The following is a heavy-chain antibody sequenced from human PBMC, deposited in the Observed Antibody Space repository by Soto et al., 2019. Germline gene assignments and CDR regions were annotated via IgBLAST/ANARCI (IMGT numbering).Heavy chain of an antibody. CDR2: VYYGGRS. CDR1: STPVSTTTYT. J-gene: IGHJ6*02. CDR3: AGLNGYCIRGSRHGHYAMDV. Sequence: PSETLSLTCNVSSTPVSTTTYTWGWTRQPPGKGLEWVASVYYGGRSYYNPSLNSRVTISVDTSKNQFSLKMTSVTAADTAVYYCAGLNGYCIRGSRHGHYAMDVWGQGTTVT. V-gene: IGHV4-39*01. D-gene: IGHD2-15*01.